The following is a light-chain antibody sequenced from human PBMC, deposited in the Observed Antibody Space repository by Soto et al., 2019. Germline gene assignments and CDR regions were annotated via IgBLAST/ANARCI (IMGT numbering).Light chain of an antibody. J-gene: IGKJ5*01. V-gene: IGKV3-15*01. Sequence: EIVLTQSPDTVSVSPGERAMVSCWASQNVNSLLAWYQQKPGQVPRLLIYRASTRASDTPVRFSGSGSGTEFTLTISSLQSEDFATYYCQQYNKWPITFGQGTRLEIK. CDR2: RAS. CDR1: QNVNSL. CDR3: QQYNKWPIT.